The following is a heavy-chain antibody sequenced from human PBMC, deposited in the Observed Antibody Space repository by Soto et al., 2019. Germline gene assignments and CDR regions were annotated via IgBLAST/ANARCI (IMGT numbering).Heavy chain of an antibody. CDR2: ISDSGHTI. D-gene: IGHD6-19*01. CDR1: GFTFSGYE. J-gene: IGHJ4*02. Sequence: PGGSLRLSCAASGFTFSGYEMTWVRQAPGRGLEWVSYISDSGHTIHYGDSVKGRFTISRDNAKNSLHLQMNSLTVEDTAVYYCPRTGAGGWDAPFDFWGQGTLVTVSS. CDR3: PRTGAGGWDAPFDF. V-gene: IGHV3-48*03.